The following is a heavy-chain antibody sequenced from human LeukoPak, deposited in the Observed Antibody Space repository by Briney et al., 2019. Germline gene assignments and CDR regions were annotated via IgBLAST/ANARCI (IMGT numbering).Heavy chain of an antibody. CDR3: AREVRGYYYYYYMDV. CDR2: IFPSGGEI. CDR1: GFTFSTFA. V-gene: IGHV3-23*01. J-gene: IGHJ6*03. D-gene: IGHD3-10*01. Sequence: GGSLRLSCAASGFTFSTFAMIWVRQPPGKGLEWVSSIFPSGGEIHYADSVKGRFTISRDNSKNTLYLQMNSLRAEDTAVYYCAREVRGYYYYYYMDVWGKGTTVTISS.